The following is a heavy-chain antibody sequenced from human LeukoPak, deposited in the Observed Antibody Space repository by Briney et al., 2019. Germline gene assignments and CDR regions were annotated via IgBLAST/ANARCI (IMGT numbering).Heavy chain of an antibody. D-gene: IGHD5-18*01. J-gene: IGHJ4*02. V-gene: IGHV4-39*07. CDR3: ASNNHRDGYSYGDYYFDY. CDR2: IYYSGST. Sequence: SETLSLTCIVSGGSISSNSYYWGWIRQPPGKGLEWIRSIYYSGSTYYNPSLKSRVTISVDTSKNQFSLKLRSVTAADTAVYYGASNNHRDGYSYGDYYFDYWGQGTLVTVSS. CDR1: GGSISSNSYY.